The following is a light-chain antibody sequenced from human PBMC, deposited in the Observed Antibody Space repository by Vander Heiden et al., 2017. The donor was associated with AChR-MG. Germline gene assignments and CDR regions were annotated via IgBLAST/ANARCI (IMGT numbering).Light chain of an antibody. CDR2: AAS. J-gene: IGKJ2*01. Sequence: DIQMTQSPSSLSASVGDRVTITCRASQSITKYLHWYQQKSGKAPNLLLYAASSLQSGVPSKFSGSGSGTDFTLSISSLQPEDSATYYCQQSYSMPYTFGQGTNLEIK. CDR1: QSITKY. V-gene: IGKV1-39*01. CDR3: QQSYSMPYT.